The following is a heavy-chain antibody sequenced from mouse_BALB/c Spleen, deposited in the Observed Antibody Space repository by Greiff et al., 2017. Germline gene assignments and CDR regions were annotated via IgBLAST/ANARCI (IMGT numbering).Heavy chain of an antibody. CDR3: ARLNYGNSPMDY. V-gene: IGHV5-6-5*01. D-gene: IGHD2-1*01. Sequence: EVQLVESGGGLVKPGGSLKLSCAASGFTFSSYAMSWVRQTPEKRLEWVASISSGGSTYYPDSVKGRFTISRDNARNILYLQMSSLRSEDTAMYYCARLNYGNSPMDYWGQGTSVTVSS. CDR1: GFTFSSYA. CDR2: ISSGGST. J-gene: IGHJ4*01.